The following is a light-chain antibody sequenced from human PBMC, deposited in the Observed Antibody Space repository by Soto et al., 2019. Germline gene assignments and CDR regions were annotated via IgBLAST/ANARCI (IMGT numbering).Light chain of an antibody. CDR1: QGISSW. CDR2: TAS. J-gene: IGKJ4*01. CDR3: QQANRFPLP. Sequence: DIQMTQSPSSVSASVGDRVTITCRASQGISSWLGWYQQKPGKAPNLLIHTASSLQSGVPSRFSGSGSGTDFTLTISSLQPEDFATYYCQQANRFPLPFGGGTKVEIK. V-gene: IGKV1-12*01.